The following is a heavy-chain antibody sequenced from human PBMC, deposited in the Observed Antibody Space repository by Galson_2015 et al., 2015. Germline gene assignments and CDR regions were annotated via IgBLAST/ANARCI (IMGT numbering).Heavy chain of an antibody. CDR2: ISGSGGST. Sequence: SLRLSCAASGFTFSSYAMSWVRQAPGKGLEWVPAISGSGGSTYYADSVKGRFTISRDNSKNTLYLQMNSLRAEDTAVYYCAKGKWSLWLRYYFDYWGQGTLVTVSS. D-gene: IGHD5-12*01. V-gene: IGHV3-23*01. CDR1: GFTFSSYA. J-gene: IGHJ4*02. CDR3: AKGKWSLWLRYYFDY.